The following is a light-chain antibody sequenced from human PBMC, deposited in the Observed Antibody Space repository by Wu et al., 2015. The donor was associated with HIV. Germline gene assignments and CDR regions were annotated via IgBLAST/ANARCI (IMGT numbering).Light chain of an antibody. CDR2: GAS. J-gene: IGKJ2*03. V-gene: IGKV3-20*01. CDR3: QQYGSSPYS. CDR1: QSVSSSY. Sequence: EIVLTQSPGTLSLSPGERATLSCRASQSVSSSYLAWYQQKPGQAPRLLIYGASSRATGIPDRFSGSGSGTDFTLTISRLEPGDSAVYYCQQYGSSPYSFGQGTKLEIK.